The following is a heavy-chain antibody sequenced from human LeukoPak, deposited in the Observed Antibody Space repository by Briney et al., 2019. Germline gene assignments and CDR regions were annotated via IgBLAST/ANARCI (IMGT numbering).Heavy chain of an antibody. J-gene: IGHJ4*02. CDR2: ISGSGGST. D-gene: IGHD3-10*01. V-gene: IGHV3-23*01. CDR1: GFTFSSYA. Sequence: GGSLRLSFAASGFTFSSYAMSWVRQAPGKGLEWVSAISGSGGSTYYVDSVKGRFTISRDNSKNTLYLQMNSLRAEDTAVYYCAKDLPAYYYGSGSYDYWGQGTLVTVSS. CDR3: AKDLPAYYYGSGSYDY.